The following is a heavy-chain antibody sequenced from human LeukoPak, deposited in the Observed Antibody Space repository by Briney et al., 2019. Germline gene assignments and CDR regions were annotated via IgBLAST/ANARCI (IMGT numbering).Heavy chain of an antibody. Sequence: GGSLRLSCAASGFTFSHFAMSWVRQAPGKGLHWVSTISGSGNKTYDADSVKDRFTISRDNSKNTLYLQMTGLRAEDTAVYYDDWGQGTLVTVSS. V-gene: IGHV3-23*01. J-gene: IGHJ4*02. CDR1: GFTFSHFA. CDR2: ISGSGNKT. CDR3: D.